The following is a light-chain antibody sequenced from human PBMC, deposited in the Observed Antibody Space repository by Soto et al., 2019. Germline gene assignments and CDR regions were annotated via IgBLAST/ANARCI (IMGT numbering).Light chain of an antibody. CDR1: QNIDIY. CDR2: GAS. V-gene: IGKV1-39*01. Sequence: DIQMTQSPSSLSASVGDRVTITCRASQNIDIYLHWYQQKPGTAPKLLIYGASSLQSGVPSRFSGSGSGTDFTLTIRSLQPEDFATYYCQQTSNTPQTFGGGTKAEIK. CDR3: QQTSNTPQT. J-gene: IGKJ4*01.